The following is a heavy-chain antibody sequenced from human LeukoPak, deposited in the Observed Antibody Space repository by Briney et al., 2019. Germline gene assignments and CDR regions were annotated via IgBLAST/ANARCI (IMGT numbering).Heavy chain of an antibody. Sequence: GRSLRLSCAASGFTFSSYGMHWVRQAPGKGLEWVAVIWYDGSNKYYADSVKGRFTISRDNSKNTLYLQMNSLRAEDTAVYYCARESELDSSGYYLSYYYGMDVWGQGTTVTVSS. V-gene: IGHV3-33*01. CDR2: IWYDGSNK. D-gene: IGHD3-22*01. CDR1: GFTFSSYG. CDR3: ARESELDSSGYYLSYYYGMDV. J-gene: IGHJ6*02.